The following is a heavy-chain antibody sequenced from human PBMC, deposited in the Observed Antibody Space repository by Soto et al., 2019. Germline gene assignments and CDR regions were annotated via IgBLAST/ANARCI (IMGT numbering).Heavy chain of an antibody. V-gene: IGHV1-18*01. D-gene: IGHD3-3*01. J-gene: IGHJ6*02. CDR3: ARAKITIFGVVITDYYYGMDV. CDR1: GYTFTSYG. Sequence: ASVKVSCKASGYTFTSYGISWVRQAPGQGLEWMGWISAYNGNTNYAQKLQGRVTMTTDTSTSTAYMELRSLRSDDTAVYYCARAKITIFGVVITDYYYGMDVWGQGTTVTV. CDR2: ISAYNGNT.